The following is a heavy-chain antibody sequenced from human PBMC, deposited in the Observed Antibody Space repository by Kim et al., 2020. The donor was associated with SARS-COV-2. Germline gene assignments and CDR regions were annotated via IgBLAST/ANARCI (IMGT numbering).Heavy chain of an antibody. J-gene: IGHJ4*02. D-gene: IGHD3-10*01. Sequence: SETLSLTCTVSGGSISSSSYYWGWIRQPPGKGLEWIGSIYYSGSTYYNPSLKSRVTLSVDTSKNQFSLKLSSVTAADTAVYYCARSDGFAFDYWGQGTLVTVSS. V-gene: IGHV4-39*01. CDR3: ARSDGFAFDY. CDR2: IYYSGST. CDR1: GGSISSSSYY.